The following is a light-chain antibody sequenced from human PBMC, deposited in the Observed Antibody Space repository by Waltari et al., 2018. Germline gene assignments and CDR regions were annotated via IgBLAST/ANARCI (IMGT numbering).Light chain of an antibody. Sequence: SALPPPASVSGSPGQSITIYCTGTSSDVGRYEYVPWYQQHPGKAPKLIIYDVSKRPSGVSNRFSGSTSGYTASLTISGLQSEDEADYYCCSYTTTDTYVFGSGTKVTVL. CDR1: SSDVGRYEY. J-gene: IGLJ1*01. V-gene: IGLV2-14*03. CDR2: DVS. CDR3: CSYTTTDTYV.